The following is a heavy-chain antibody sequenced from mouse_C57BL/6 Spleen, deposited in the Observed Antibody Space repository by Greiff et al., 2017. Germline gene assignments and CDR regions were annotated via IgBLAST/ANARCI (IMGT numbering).Heavy chain of an antibody. CDR3: ARGIYDGYYGYAMDY. V-gene: IGHV1-18*01. D-gene: IGHD2-3*01. J-gene: IGHJ4*01. CDR2: INPNNGGT. Sequence: EVQLQESGPELVKPGASVKIPCKASGYTFTDYNMDWVKQSHGKSLEWIGDINPNNGGTIYNQKFKGKATLTVDKSSSTAYMELRSLTSEDTAVYYCARGIYDGYYGYAMDYWGQGTSVTVSS. CDR1: GYTFTDYN.